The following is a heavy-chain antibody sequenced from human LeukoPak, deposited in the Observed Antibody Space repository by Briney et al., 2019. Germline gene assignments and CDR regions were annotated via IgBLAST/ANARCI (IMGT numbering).Heavy chain of an antibody. CDR1: GFKFSDYA. Sequence: PGGSLRLSCAASGFKFSDYAMLWVRQAPGKGLEWVSSISASGGSTYYVDSVKGRFTISRDNSKNTVYLQMNSLRADDTAVYYCARDSWFGELSFDYWGQGTLVTVSS. CDR3: ARDSWFGELSFDY. CDR2: ISASGGST. V-gene: IGHV3-23*01. D-gene: IGHD3-10*01. J-gene: IGHJ4*02.